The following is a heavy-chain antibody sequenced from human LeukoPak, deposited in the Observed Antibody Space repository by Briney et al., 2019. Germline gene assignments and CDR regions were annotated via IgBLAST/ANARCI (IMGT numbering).Heavy chain of an antibody. D-gene: IGHD3-9*01. J-gene: IGHJ4*02. Sequence: GGSLRLSCVVSGFSFGSEAMSWVRQAPGRGLEWVSSISPGGGTTYYADSVKGRFTISRDNSKNTVYLQMSSLRAEDTAVYYCARVRVTGYSNFAYWGQGTLVTVSS. CDR2: ISPGGGTT. V-gene: IGHV3-23*01. CDR3: ARVRVTGYSNFAY. CDR1: GFSFGSEA.